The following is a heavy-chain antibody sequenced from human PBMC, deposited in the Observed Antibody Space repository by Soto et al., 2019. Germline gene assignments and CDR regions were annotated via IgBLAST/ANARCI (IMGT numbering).Heavy chain of an antibody. CDR2: IGAGDGKT. D-gene: IGHD3-22*01. Sequence: QVQLVQSGTEVKKPGASVKVSCKASGYRFTHYVIHWVRQAPGQRLEWMGWIGAGDGKTYYSQNFQGRVTITKDTSASTAYMGLSSLISEDTAVYYCVRDYASDSGVHLDFWGQGTLVTVSS. CDR1: GYRFTHYV. CDR3: VRDYASDSGVHLDF. J-gene: IGHJ4*02. V-gene: IGHV1-3*01.